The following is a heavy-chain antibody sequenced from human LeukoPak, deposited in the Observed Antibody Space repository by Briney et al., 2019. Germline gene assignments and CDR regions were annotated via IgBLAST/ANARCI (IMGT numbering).Heavy chain of an antibody. J-gene: IGHJ4*02. V-gene: IGHV3-30*02. CDR1: GFSFSTYG. CDR3: ARQRAVAGADYFDY. Sequence: PGGSLRLSCAASGFSFSTYGMHWVRQAPGKGLEWVAFIRYDGSNKYYADSVKGRFTISRDNSRNTLYLQMNSLRAEDTAVYYCARQRAVAGADYFDYWGQGTLVTVSS. CDR2: IRYDGSNK. D-gene: IGHD6-19*01.